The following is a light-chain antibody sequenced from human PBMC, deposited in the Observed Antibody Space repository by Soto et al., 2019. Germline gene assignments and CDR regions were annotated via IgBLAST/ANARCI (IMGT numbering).Light chain of an antibody. CDR3: QQYNSYSPRT. CDR2: EAS. CDR1: QSVSSW. V-gene: IGKV1-5*03. J-gene: IGKJ1*01. Sequence: DIQMTQSPSTLSASVRDRVTITCRASQSVSSWLAWYQQKPGKAPNLLIYEASSLESGVPSRFSGSGSGTEFTLTISSLQPDDFATYYCQQYNSYSPRTFGQGTKVEIK.